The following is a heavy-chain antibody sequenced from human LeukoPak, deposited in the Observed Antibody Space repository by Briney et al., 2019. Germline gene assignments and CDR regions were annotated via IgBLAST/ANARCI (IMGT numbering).Heavy chain of an antibody. CDR3: ASAVYYDSSGYYGAFDI. V-gene: IGHV1-69*13. Sequence: SVKVSCKASGGTFSSYAISWVRQAPGQGLEWMGGLIPIFGTANYAQKFQGRVTITADESTSTAYMELSSLRSEDTAVYYCASAVYYDSSGYYGAFDIWGQGTMVTVSS. J-gene: IGHJ3*02. CDR1: GGTFSSYA. CDR2: LIPIFGTA. D-gene: IGHD3-22*01.